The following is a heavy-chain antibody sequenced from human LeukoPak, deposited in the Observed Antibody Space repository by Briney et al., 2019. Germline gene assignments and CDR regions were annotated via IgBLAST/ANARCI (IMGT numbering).Heavy chain of an antibody. CDR2: IIPVLNIT. CDR3: ARDQGLTAPPPYGLDV. D-gene: IGHD5-18*01. V-gene: IGHV1-69*04. CDR1: GGTFSSSA. J-gene: IGHJ6*02. Sequence: SVNVSCKASGGTFSSSAITWVRQAPGQGLEWMGRIIPVLNITNYAQKFQGRVTITADTSTSTAYMELSSLRSEETAVYYCARDQGLTAPPPYGLDVWGQGTTVTVSS.